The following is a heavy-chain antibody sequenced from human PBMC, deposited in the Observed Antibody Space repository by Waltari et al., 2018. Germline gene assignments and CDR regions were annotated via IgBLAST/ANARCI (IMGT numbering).Heavy chain of an antibody. D-gene: IGHD2-21*02. CDR3: ARGGGGDWEWFDP. CDR2: IYYTGST. Sequence: QVQLQESGLSLLKPSETLSLICTVSGCSISGFYWSWVRQRQGKGLDWIGYIYYTGSTNFNPSIKSRVTMSVDTSKNQFAQKLSSGTAADTAFYYCARGGGGDWEWFDPWGQGTLVTVSS. J-gene: IGHJ5*02. CDR1: GCSISGFY. V-gene: IGHV4-59*01.